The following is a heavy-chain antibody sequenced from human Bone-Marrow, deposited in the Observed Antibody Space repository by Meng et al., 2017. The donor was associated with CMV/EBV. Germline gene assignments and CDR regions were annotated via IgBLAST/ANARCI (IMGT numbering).Heavy chain of an antibody. CDR2: IYPGDSDT. CDR1: GYSFTTYW. D-gene: IGHD5-24*01. J-gene: IGHJ6*02. Sequence: KVSCKGSGYSFTTYWIGWVRQMPGKGLEWMGIIYPGDSDTRYSPSFQGQVTISADKSTSTPYLQWSSLKASDTAMYYCARQRWTSYYYYGMDVWGQGTTVTVSS. CDR3: ARQRWTSYYYYGMDV. V-gene: IGHV5-51*01.